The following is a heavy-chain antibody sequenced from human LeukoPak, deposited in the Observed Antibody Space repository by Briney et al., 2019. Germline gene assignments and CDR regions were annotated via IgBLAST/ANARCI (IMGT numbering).Heavy chain of an antibody. CDR2: ISGSGGST. Sequence: PGGSLRLSCAASGFTFSSYAMSWVRQAPGKGLEWVSAISGSGGSTYYADSVKGRFTTSRDNSKNTLYLQMNSLRAEDTAVYYCAKGLVLRYFDWLSQFDYWGQGTLVTVSS. CDR3: AKGLVLRYFDWLSQFDY. D-gene: IGHD3-9*01. J-gene: IGHJ4*02. V-gene: IGHV3-23*01. CDR1: GFTFSSYA.